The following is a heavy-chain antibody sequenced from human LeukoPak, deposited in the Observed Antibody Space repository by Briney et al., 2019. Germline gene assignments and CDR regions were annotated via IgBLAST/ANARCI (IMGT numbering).Heavy chain of an antibody. CDR3: AKVPRQSGWYPLYDY. D-gene: IGHD6-13*01. V-gene: IGHV3-30*18. CDR1: GFTFSSYA. J-gene: IGHJ4*02. Sequence: GGSLRHSCAASGFTFSSYAMHWVRQAPGKGLEWVAVISYDGGNKYYADSVKGRFTISRDNSKNTLYLQMNSLRAEDTAVYYCAKVPRQSGWYPLYDYCGQGALVTVSS. CDR2: ISYDGGNK.